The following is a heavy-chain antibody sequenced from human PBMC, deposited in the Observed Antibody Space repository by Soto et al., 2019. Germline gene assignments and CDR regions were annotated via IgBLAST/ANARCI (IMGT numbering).Heavy chain of an antibody. CDR3: ARGGWRQIDY. J-gene: IGHJ4*02. CDR2: IYYSGST. Sequence: QVQLQESGPGLVKPSETLSLTCTVSGGSISSYYWSWIRQPPGKGLEWIGYIYYSGSTNYNPSLKSRVHISVDTSKNQFSLKLSAVTAADTAVYYCARGGWRQIDYWGQGTLVTVSS. CDR1: GGSISSYY. V-gene: IGHV4-59*08. D-gene: IGHD3-3*01.